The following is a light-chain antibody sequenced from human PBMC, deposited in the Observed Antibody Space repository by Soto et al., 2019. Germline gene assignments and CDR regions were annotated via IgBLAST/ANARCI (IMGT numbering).Light chain of an antibody. V-gene: IGKV1-5*01. Sequence: DILMPQSPSPLSASVGDRVTITCRASQSISTWLAWYQQKPGKAPKLLIYDASSLESGVPSRFSGSGSGTEFTLTISSLPPEDFARYYCQQYNSYSAFGQGTKVDI. J-gene: IGKJ1*01. CDR3: QQYNSYSA. CDR1: QSISTW. CDR2: DAS.